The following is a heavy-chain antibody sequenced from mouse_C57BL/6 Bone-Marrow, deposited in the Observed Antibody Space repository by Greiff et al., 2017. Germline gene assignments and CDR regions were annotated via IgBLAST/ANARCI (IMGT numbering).Heavy chain of an antibody. CDR3: ARSLITTVGPWYFDV. V-gene: IGHV1-50*01. CDR1: GYTFTSYW. Sequence: QVQLQQPGAELVKPGASVKLSCKASGYTFTSYWMQWVKQRPGQGLEWIGEIDPSDSYTNYNQKFKGKAKLTVDTSSSTAYMQLSSLTSEDSAVYYCARSLITTVGPWYFDVWGTGTTVTVSS. J-gene: IGHJ1*03. D-gene: IGHD1-1*01. CDR2: IDPSDSYT.